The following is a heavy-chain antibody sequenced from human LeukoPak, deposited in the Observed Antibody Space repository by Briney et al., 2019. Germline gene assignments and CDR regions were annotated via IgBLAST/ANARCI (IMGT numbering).Heavy chain of an antibody. CDR3: ARDPGSSGWYVWFDP. Sequence: ASVKVSCKASGYTFTSYGISWVRQAPGQGLEWMGWISAYNGNTNYAQKLQGRVTITADKSTSTAYMELSSLRPEDTAVYYCARDPGSSGWYVWFDPWGQGTLVTVSS. V-gene: IGHV1-18*01. CDR2: ISAYNGNT. J-gene: IGHJ5*02. D-gene: IGHD6-19*01. CDR1: GYTFTSYG.